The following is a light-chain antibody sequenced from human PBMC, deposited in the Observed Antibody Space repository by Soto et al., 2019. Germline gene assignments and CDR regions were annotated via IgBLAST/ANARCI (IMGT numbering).Light chain of an antibody. CDR3: QQYNGT. J-gene: IGKJ1*01. Sequence: DIQMTQSPSTLSASVGDRVTITCRASQTIGNWLAWYQQKAGKAPRLLIYKASFLEGGVPSRFSGSGGGTEFTLTISSLQPYDFATYYCQQYNGTFGQGTKVDIK. V-gene: IGKV1-5*03. CDR2: KAS. CDR1: QTIGNW.